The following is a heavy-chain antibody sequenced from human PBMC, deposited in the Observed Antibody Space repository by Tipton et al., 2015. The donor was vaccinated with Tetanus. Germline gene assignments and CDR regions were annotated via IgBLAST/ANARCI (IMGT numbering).Heavy chain of an antibody. D-gene: IGHD3-3*01. CDR1: GYTFTSYD. CDR3: ARGLSYTIFGVVTSNWFDP. V-gene: IGHV1-8*01. CDR2: MNPNSGNT. J-gene: IGHJ5*02. Sequence: QSGAEVKKPGASVKVSCKASGYTFTSYDINWVRQATGQGLEWMGWMNPNSGNTGYAQKFQGRVTMTRNTSISTAYMELGSLRSEDTAVYYCARGLSYTIFGVVTSNWFDPWGQGTLVTVSS.